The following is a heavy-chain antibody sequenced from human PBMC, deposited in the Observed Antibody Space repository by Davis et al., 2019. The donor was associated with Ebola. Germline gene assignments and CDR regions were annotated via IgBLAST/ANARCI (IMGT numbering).Heavy chain of an antibody. Sequence: PGGSLRLSCAASGFTFSTHWIHWVRQAPGKGLEWVSTLSGMGGSTYYADSVRGRFTISRDNSKNMLYLHMNSLRVEDTATYYCAKGEFSGLVTTVATPKVSPPFWDSWGQGNLVTVSS. CDR3: AKGEFSGLVTTVATPKVSPPFWDS. J-gene: IGHJ4*02. CDR1: GFTFSTHW. V-gene: IGHV3-23*01. D-gene: IGHD4-23*01. CDR2: LSGMGGST.